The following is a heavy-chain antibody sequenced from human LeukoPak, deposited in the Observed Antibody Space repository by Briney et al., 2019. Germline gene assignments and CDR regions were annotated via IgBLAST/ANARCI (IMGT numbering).Heavy chain of an antibody. CDR2: ISYDGSNK. D-gene: IGHD5-24*01. CDR3: ARAWKGDGYNLVRFDY. J-gene: IGHJ4*02. V-gene: IGHV3-30-3*01. Sequence: PGGSLRLSCAASGFTFSSYAMHWVRQAPGKGLEWVAVISYDGSNKYYADSVKGRFTISRDNAKNSLYLQMNSLRAEDTAVYYCARAWKGDGYNLVRFDYWGQGTLVTVSS. CDR1: GFTFSSYA.